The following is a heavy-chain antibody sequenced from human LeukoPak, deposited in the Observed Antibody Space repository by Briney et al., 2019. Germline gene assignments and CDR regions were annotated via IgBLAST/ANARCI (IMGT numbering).Heavy chain of an antibody. Sequence: SETLSLTCAVYGGSFSGYFWSWIRQPPGKGLEWIGEINHSGSTNYNPSLKSRVAISVDTSKNQFSLKLSSVTAADTALYYCSTSPYWGGRHYFDYWGQGTLVTVSS. CDR2: INHSGST. CDR1: GGSFSGYF. D-gene: IGHD7-27*01. V-gene: IGHV4-34*01. J-gene: IGHJ4*02. CDR3: STSPYWGGRHYFDY.